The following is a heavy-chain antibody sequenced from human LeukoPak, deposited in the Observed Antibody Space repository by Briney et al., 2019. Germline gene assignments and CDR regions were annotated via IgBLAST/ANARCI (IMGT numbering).Heavy chain of an antibody. CDR2: ISYDGSNK. CDR3: AKESSSSIGWYFDL. V-gene: IGHV3-30*18. CDR1: GFTFSSYG. D-gene: IGHD2-2*01. Sequence: GGSLRLSCAASGFTFSSYGMHWVRQAPGKGLEWVAVISYDGSNKYYADSVKGRFTISRDNSKNTLYLQMNSLRAEDTAVYYCAKESSSSIGWYFDLWGRGTLVTVSS. J-gene: IGHJ2*01.